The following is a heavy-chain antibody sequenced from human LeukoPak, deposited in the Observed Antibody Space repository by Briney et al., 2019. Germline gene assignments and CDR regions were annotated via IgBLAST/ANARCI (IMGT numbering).Heavy chain of an antibody. CDR3: AKGNLWSYFDY. CDR1: GFTFSNYA. J-gene: IGHJ4*02. Sequence: GGSLRLPCAASGFTFSNYAMAWVRQAPGKGLEWVSTMSISGGSTYYADSVKGRFTISRDISKNTLYLQLNSLRAEDTAVYYCAKGNLWSYFDYWGQGTLVTVSS. D-gene: IGHD3-10*01. V-gene: IGHV3-23*01. CDR2: MSISGGST.